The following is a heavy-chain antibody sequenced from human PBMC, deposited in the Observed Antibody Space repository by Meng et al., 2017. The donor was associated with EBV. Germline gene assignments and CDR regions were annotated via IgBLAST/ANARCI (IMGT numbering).Heavy chain of an antibody. D-gene: IGHD6-13*01. CDR1: GGTFSSYA. CDR3: ARAEIAAAGRLDY. CDR2: IIPIFGTA. J-gene: IGHJ4*02. V-gene: IGHV1-69*06. Sequence: GELGQAGAEVKKPGPSVKVSCKASGGTFSSYAISWVRQAPGQGLEWMGGIIPIFGTANYAQKFQGRVTITADKSTSTAYMELSSLRSEDTAVYYCARAEIAAAGRLDYWGQGTLVTVSS.